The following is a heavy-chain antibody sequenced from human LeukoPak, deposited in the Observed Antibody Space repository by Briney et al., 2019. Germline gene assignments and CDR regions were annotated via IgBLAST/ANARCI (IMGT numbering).Heavy chain of an antibody. Sequence: GGSLRLSCAASGFNFDEYGMSWVRHAPGKGLEWVCGINWNGGSAGYAASVKGRFTISRDNAKTSLYLLLNSLRVEDTAFYYCARGSSFSNYWGQGTLVTVSS. D-gene: IGHD2-2*01. CDR1: GFNFDEYG. V-gene: IGHV3-20*04. J-gene: IGHJ4*02. CDR2: INWNGGSA. CDR3: ARGSSFSNY.